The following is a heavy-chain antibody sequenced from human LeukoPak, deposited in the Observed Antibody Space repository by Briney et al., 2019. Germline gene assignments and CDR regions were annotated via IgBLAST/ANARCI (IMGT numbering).Heavy chain of an antibody. CDR1: GGSISSYY. V-gene: IGHV4-4*07. CDR3: ARHRRDGGYSYGYSYYFDY. D-gene: IGHD5-18*01. CDR2: IYTSGST. J-gene: IGHJ4*02. Sequence: SETLSLTCTVSGGSISSYYWSWIRQPAGKGLEWIGRIYTSGSTNYNPSLKSRVTMSVDTSKNQFSLKLSSVTAADTTVYYCARHRRDGGYSYGYSYYFDYWGQGTLVTVSS.